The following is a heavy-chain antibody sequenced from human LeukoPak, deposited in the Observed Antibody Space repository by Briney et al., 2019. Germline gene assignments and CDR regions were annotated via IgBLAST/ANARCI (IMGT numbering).Heavy chain of an antibody. Sequence: PSETLSLTCSVYGVSLYGYHWSWIRQAPGKGLEWIGEIDHSGVTKYNPSLKSRVTISIDTSKNQVSLRLSSVTAADTAVYYCARWGRIVAAGPYLGSTTGWGQGSQVTVSS. CDR2: IDHSGVT. J-gene: IGHJ4*02. CDR3: ARWGRIVAAGPYLGSTTG. D-gene: IGHD6-13*01. CDR1: GVSLYGYH. V-gene: IGHV4-34*01.